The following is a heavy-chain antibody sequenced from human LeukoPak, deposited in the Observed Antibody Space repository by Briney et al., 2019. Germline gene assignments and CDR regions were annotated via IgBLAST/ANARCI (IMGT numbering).Heavy chain of an antibody. D-gene: IGHD6-13*01. Sequence: ASVKVSCKASGYSFTNYFLHWVRQAPGQGLEWMGIINPNNGVTTYAQNFQGRVTMTRDTSTSTVYVELSSLRSDDTAVYYCARGRSSSFPFDYWGQGTLVAVSS. CDR2: INPNNGVT. V-gene: IGHV1-46*01. J-gene: IGHJ4*02. CDR3: ARGRSSSFPFDY. CDR1: GYSFTNYF.